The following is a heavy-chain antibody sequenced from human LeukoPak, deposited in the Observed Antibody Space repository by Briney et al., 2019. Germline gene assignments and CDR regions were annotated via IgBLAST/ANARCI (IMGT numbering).Heavy chain of an antibody. J-gene: IGHJ4*02. Sequence: GGSLRLSCAASGFTFSSYAMSWVRQARGRGLEGVSAISGSGGSTYYADSVKGRFTISRDNSKNTLYLQMNSLRAEDTAVYYCAKGSSGWYGAAFENYWGQGTLVTVSS. CDR3: AKGSSGWYGAAFENY. CDR2: ISGSGGST. V-gene: IGHV3-23*01. D-gene: IGHD6-19*01. CDR1: GFTFSSYA.